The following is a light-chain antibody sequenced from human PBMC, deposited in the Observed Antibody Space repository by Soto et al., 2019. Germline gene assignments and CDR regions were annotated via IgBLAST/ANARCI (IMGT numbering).Light chain of an antibody. CDR1: QSVSSTY. Sequence: EIVLTQSPGTLSLSPGERATLSCRASQSVSSTYLAWYQQNPGQAPRLLIYGASSRATGIPDRFSGSGSGTYFTLTIIRLEPEDIAVYFCQQYGSSSYTFGQGNKLEIK. J-gene: IGKJ2*01. CDR3: QQYGSSSYT. CDR2: GAS. V-gene: IGKV3-20*01.